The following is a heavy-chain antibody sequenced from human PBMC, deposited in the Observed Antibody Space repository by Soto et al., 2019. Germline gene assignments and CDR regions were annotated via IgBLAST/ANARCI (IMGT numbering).Heavy chain of an antibody. J-gene: IGHJ5*02. Sequence: GGSLRLSCAASGFTFSSYWMSWVRRAPGKGLEWVANIKQDGSEKYYVDSVKGRFTISRDNAKNSLYLQMNSLRAEDTAVYYCARDPVHDYGDSLPWGQGTLVTVSS. CDR1: GFTFSSYW. D-gene: IGHD4-17*01. CDR3: ARDPVHDYGDSLP. CDR2: IKQDGSEK. V-gene: IGHV3-7*01.